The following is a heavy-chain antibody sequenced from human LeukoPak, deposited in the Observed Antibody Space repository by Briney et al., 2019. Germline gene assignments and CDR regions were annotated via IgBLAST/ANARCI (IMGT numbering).Heavy chain of an antibody. CDR1: GFTFDDYA. CDR3: AKADLYSSGVDY. J-gene: IGHJ4*02. D-gene: IGHD6-19*01. CDR2: ISWDSGSI. V-gene: IGHV3-9*01. Sequence: GGSLRLSCAASGFTFDDYAMHWVRQAPGKGLEWVSGISWDSGSIGYADSVKGRFTISRDNAKNSLYLQMNSLRAEDTALYYCAKADLYSSGVDYWGQGTLVTVSS.